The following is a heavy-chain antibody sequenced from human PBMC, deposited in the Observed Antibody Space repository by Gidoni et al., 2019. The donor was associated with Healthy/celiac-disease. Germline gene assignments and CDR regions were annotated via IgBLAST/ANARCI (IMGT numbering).Heavy chain of an antibody. D-gene: IGHD3-22*01. CDR1: GFTFSIYA. V-gene: IGHV3-23*01. CDR2: ISGSGGRT. Sequence: VQLFESGGGLVQPGVSLRLSCAASGFTFSIYAMRWVRQAPGKGVEWVSAISGSGGRTYYADAVKGRFTISRDNSKNTLYLQMNSLRAEDTAVYYCAKRYYYDSSGYYRVYYFDYWGQGTLVTVSS. J-gene: IGHJ4*02. CDR3: AKRYYYDSSGYYRVYYFDY.